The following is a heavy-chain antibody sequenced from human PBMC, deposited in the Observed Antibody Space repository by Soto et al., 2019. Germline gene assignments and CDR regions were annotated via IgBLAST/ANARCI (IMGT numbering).Heavy chain of an antibody. Sequence: GESLKISCKGSGFGSRYYFTNRWIGWVRQMPGKGLEWMGIIYPDDSDTQYSPSFQGQVTISVDKSITTAYLQWSSLKASDTATYYCARLPPRGRFLEWLLYRSYYYYGMDVWGQGTTVTAP. V-gene: IGHV5-51*01. D-gene: IGHD3-3*01. J-gene: IGHJ6*02. CDR2: IYPDDSDT. CDR1: GFGSRYYFTNRW. CDR3: ARLPPRGRFLEWLLYRSYYYYGMDV.